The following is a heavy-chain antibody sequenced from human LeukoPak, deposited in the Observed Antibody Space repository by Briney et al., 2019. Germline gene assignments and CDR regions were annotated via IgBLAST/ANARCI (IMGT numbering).Heavy chain of an antibody. CDR3: ARPMIRGAIGVFDI. J-gene: IGHJ3*02. CDR1: GGSFITYW. Sequence: AESPLSPCNGSGGSFITYWIGWVRRMPRKGREEMGIIYPDDCNTRYSPSFQGQVTISADKYISTAYLQWSRLKASDIDMYYCARPMIRGAIGVFDIWGQGTVVTVSS. V-gene: IGHV5-51*01. D-gene: IGHD3-10*01. CDR2: IYPDDCNT.